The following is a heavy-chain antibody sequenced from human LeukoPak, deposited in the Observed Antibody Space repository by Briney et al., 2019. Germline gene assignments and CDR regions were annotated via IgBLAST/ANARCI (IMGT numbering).Heavy chain of an antibody. D-gene: IGHD6-19*01. CDR1: GYTFTSYD. CDR2: MNPNSGNT. CDR3: ARDYSSGWYFRYRWFDP. V-gene: IGHV1-8*01. J-gene: IGHJ5*02. Sequence: ASVTVSCKASGYTFTSYDINWVRQATGQGLEWMGWMNPNSGNTGYAQKFQGRVTMTRNTSISTAYMELSSLRSEDTAVYYCARDYSSGWYFRYRWFDPWGQGTLVTVSS.